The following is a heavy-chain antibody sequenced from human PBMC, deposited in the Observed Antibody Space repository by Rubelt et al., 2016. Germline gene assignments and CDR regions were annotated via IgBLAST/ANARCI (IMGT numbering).Heavy chain of an antibody. V-gene: IGHV3-23*01. Sequence: EVQLLESGGGLVQPGGSLRLSCAASGFTFSTYAMSWVRQSPRKGLELVSSISGSGGVTYYADSVKGRFTISRDNSKNTLHLQMDSLRGEDTATYYCAKDHSRDGPGAWGQGTLVTVSS. CDR2: ISGSGGVT. D-gene: IGHD5-24*01. CDR3: AKDHSRDGPGA. CDR1: GFTFSTYA. J-gene: IGHJ5*02.